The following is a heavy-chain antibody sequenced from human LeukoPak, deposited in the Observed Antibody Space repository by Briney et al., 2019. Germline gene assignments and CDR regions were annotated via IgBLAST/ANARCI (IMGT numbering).Heavy chain of an antibody. D-gene: IGHD1-20*01. CDR2: IYYSEST. J-gene: IGHJ3*02. CDR1: GGSVSTTSYY. Sequence: SETLSLTCTVSGGSVSTTSYYWSWIRQPPGKGLEWIGYIYYSESTKYNPSLKSRLTISVDTSKNQFSLGLTSVTAADTAVYYCARHISGATKELSAFDIWGQGTMVNVSS. V-gene: IGHV4-61*01. CDR3: ARHISGATKELSAFDI.